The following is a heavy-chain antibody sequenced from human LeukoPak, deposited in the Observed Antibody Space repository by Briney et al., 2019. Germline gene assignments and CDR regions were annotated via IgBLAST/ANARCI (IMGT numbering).Heavy chain of an antibody. V-gene: IGHV3-23*01. CDR2: IYENGGTT. CDR1: GFTFRSHA. J-gene: IGHJ4*02. D-gene: IGHD3-22*01. CDR3: AKEPYYYDSSGYPPKGWDY. Sequence: PGGSLRLSCVGSGFTFRSHAMSWVRQAPEKGLEFVSGIYENGGTTYYADSVKGRFSISRDNSKNTLYLQMDSLRGEDTAVYYCAKEPYYYDSSGYPPKGWDYWGQGTLVTVSS.